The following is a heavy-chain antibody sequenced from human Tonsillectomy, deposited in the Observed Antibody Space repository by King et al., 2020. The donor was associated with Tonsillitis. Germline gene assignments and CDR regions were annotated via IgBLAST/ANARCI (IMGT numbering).Heavy chain of an antibody. V-gene: IGHV4-59*01. CDR1: GGSISSYH. Sequence: QLQESGPGLVKPSETLSLTCTVSGGSISSYHWSWIRQPPGKGLEGIGYVFDNGNTNYNPSLKSRVTMSVDTSKNQFSLRLRSVTAADTAVYYCARGPNGGNLLFHVWGQGTMVTVSS. CDR3: ARGPNGGNLLFHV. J-gene: IGHJ3*01. D-gene: IGHD4-23*01. CDR2: VFDNGNT.